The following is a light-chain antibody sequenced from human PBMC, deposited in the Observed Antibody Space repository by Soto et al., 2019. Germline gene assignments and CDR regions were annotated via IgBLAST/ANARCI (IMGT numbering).Light chain of an antibody. J-gene: IGLJ1*01. CDR3: SSYTSSSTPYV. Sequence: QSALTQPASVAGSAGQSITISCTGTSSDVGGYNYVSWYQQHPGKAPKLMIYGVSNRPSGVSNRFSGSKSGNTASLTISGLQAEDEADYYCSSYTSSSTPYVFGTGTKVTVL. CDR2: GVS. CDR1: SSDVGGYNY. V-gene: IGLV2-14*01.